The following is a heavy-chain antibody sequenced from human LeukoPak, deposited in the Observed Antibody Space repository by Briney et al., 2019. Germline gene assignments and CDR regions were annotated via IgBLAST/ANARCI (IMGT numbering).Heavy chain of an antibody. CDR2: IYPHDSDT. J-gene: IGHJ6*02. Sequence: GESLKISCKGSGFTSISYWIGWVRQMPGKGLEWMAIIYPHDSDTRYSPSFQGQVSISADKSINTAYLQWSSLKASDTAMYYCVRQPDVWGQGTSVTVSS. V-gene: IGHV5-51*01. CDR3: VRQPDV. CDR1: GFTSISYW.